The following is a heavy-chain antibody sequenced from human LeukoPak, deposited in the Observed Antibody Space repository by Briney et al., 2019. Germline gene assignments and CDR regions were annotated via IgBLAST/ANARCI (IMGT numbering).Heavy chain of an antibody. CDR2: ISSSGST. V-gene: IGHV4-61*02. Sequence: PSETLSLTCAVSGDSISSGDYYWRWIRQPAGRGLEWIARISSSGSTNYNPSLKSRVTISVDTSKNQFSLKLSSVTAADTAVYYCARFRPSTVTTLYYFDYWGQGTLVTVSS. CDR3: ARFRPSTVTTLYYFDY. D-gene: IGHD4-17*01. CDR1: GDSISSGDYY. J-gene: IGHJ4*02.